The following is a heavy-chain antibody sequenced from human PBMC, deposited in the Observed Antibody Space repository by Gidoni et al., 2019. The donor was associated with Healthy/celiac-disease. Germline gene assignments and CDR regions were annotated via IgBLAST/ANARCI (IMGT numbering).Heavy chain of an antibody. D-gene: IGHD3-3*01. CDR1: GFTFSSYA. CDR3: WSPITIFGVDTYYYYYGMDV. Sequence: EVQLLESGGGLVQPGGSLRLSCAASGFTFSSYAMSWVRQAPGKGLEWVSAISGSGGSTYYADSVKGRFTISRDNSKNTLYLQMNSLRAEDTAVYYCWSPITIFGVDTYYYYYGMDVWGQGTTVTVSS. CDR2: ISGSGGST. V-gene: IGHV3-23*01. J-gene: IGHJ6*02.